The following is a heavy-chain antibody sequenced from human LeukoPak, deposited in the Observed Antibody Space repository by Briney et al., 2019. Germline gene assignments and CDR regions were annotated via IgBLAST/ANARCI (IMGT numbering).Heavy chain of an antibody. Sequence: GASVKVSCKASGGTFSSYAISWVRQAPGQGLEWMGGIIPIFGTANYAQKLQGRVTITADESTSTAYMELSSLRSEDTAVYYCAIAEDIMITFGGTGGVNWGQGTLVTVSS. J-gene: IGHJ4*02. CDR3: AIAEDIMITFGGTGGVN. CDR2: IIPIFGTA. D-gene: IGHD3-16*01. CDR1: GGTFSSYA. V-gene: IGHV1-69*13.